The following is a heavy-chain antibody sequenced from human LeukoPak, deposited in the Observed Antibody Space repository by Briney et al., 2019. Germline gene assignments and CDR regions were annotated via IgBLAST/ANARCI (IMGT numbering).Heavy chain of an antibody. D-gene: IGHD6-6*01. CDR3: ARTGPYSSSFRTYYYYMDV. CDR1: GGSFSGYY. V-gene: IGHV4-34*01. CDR2: INHSGST. Sequence: PSETLSLTCAVYGGSFSGYYWSWIRQPSGKGLEWIGEINHSGSTNYNPSLKSRVTISVDTSKNQFSLKLSSVTAADTAVYYCARTGPYSSSFRTYYYYMDVWGKGTTVTVSS. J-gene: IGHJ6*03.